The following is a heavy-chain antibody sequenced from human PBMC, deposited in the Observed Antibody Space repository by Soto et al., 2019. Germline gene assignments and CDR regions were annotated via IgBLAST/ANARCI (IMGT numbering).Heavy chain of an antibody. Sequence: QVQLQESGPGLVKPSQTLSLTCTVSGGSISSSDYYWSWIRQHPGKGLEWIGYIYSSGSTYYNPSLKSRVTISVDTSKNQFSLKLTSVTAADTSADSCAREVSPNSRGWYTVLVRWFDPWGQGTLVTVSS. CDR3: AREVSPNSRGWYTVLVRWFDP. V-gene: IGHV4-31*03. J-gene: IGHJ5*02. CDR2: IYSSGST. D-gene: IGHD6-19*01. CDR1: GGSISSSDYY.